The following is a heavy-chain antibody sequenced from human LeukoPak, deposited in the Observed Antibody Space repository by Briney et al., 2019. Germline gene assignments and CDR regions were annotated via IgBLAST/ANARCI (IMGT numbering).Heavy chain of an antibody. Sequence: GGSLRLSCAASGFTFSSYSMNWVRQAPGKGLEWVSYISSSSSTIYYADSVKGRFTISRGNAKNSLYLQMNSLRAEDTAVYYCARDRDGFGELLPYYYYYGMDVWGQGTTVTVSS. CDR1: GFTFSSYS. V-gene: IGHV3-48*01. CDR2: ISSSSSTI. J-gene: IGHJ6*02. CDR3: ARDRDGFGELLPYYYYYGMDV. D-gene: IGHD3-10*01.